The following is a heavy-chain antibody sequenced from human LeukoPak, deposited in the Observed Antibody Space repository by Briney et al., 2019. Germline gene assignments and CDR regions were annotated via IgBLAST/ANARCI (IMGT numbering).Heavy chain of an antibody. CDR1: GGSFSGYY. V-gene: IGHV4-34*01. Sequence: PSETLSLTCAVYGGSFSGYYWSWIRQPPGKGLEWIGEINHSGSTNYNPSLKSRVTISVDTSKNQFSLKLSSVTAADTAVYYCARRPVRGVIFPFDYWGQGTLVTVSS. J-gene: IGHJ4*02. D-gene: IGHD3-10*01. CDR3: ARRPVRGVIFPFDY. CDR2: INHSGST.